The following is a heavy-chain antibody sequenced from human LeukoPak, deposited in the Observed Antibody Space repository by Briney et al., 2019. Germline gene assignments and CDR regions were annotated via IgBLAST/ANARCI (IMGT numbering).Heavy chain of an antibody. Sequence: NPSETLSLTCTVSGGSIDTRIYFWGWIRQFPEKGLEWIGNIHYNETTYYNPSLQKRVTMSVDTSKNQFSLRLSSVTAADTAVYYCVRHCPYPPCNWITPWGQGTLVTVSS. J-gene: IGHJ5*02. CDR1: GGSIDTRIYF. CDR2: IHYNETT. CDR3: VRHCPYPPCNWITP. V-gene: IGHV4-39*01.